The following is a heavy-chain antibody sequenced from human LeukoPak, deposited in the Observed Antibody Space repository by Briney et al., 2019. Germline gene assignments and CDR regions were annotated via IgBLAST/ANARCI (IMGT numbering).Heavy chain of an antibody. CDR3: ARDGRRASGRDP. D-gene: IGHD1-1*01. V-gene: IGHV4-59*11. CDR1: RGTISSPY. CDR2: IYYRGTT. J-gene: IGHJ5*02. Sequence: PSETLCLTGAVLRGTISSPYWGWIRQPPGKELEWIGHIYYRGTTPYNYSLKSRVTISVETCTSELSLEMAAASAAGTAVFFSARDGRRASGRDPWRPGILLTVSS.